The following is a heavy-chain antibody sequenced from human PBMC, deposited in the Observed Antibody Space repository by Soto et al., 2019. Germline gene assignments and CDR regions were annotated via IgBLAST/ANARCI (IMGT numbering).Heavy chain of an antibody. CDR3: ARGDNRNTVTTKMDY. J-gene: IGHJ4*02. Sequence: PSETLSLTCAVYGGSFSGYYWSWIRQPPGKGREWIGEINHSGSTNYNPSLKSRVTISVDTSKNQFSLKLSSVTAADTAVYYCARGDNRNTVTTKMDYWGQGTLVTVSS. V-gene: IGHV4-34*01. CDR2: INHSGST. CDR1: GGSFSGYY. D-gene: IGHD4-4*01.